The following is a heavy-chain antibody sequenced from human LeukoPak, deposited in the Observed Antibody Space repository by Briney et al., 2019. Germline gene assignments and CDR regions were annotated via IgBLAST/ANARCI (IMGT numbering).Heavy chain of an antibody. D-gene: IGHD5-12*01. J-gene: IGHJ4*02. CDR3: ARVSGYDWESFYDY. Sequence: SETLSLTCTVSGGSIASYYWSWIRQPPGKGLEWIGYIYYSGSTNYNPSLKSRVTISVDTSKNQFSLKLSSVTAADTAMYYCARVSGYDWESFYDYWGQGSLVTVSS. CDR1: GGSIASYY. CDR2: IYYSGST. V-gene: IGHV4-59*01.